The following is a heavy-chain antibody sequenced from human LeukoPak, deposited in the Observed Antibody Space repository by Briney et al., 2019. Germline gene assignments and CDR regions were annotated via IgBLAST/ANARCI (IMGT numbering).Heavy chain of an antibody. CDR3: ARDGIMIVPRGAFDI. CDR2: ISYDGSNK. CDR1: GFTFSSYA. J-gene: IGHJ3*02. Sequence: PGGSLRLSCAASGFTFSSYAMHWVRQAPGKGLEWVAVISYDGSNKYYADFVKGRFTISRDNSKNTLYLQMNSLRAEDTAVYYCARDGIMIVPRGAFDIWGQGTMVTVSS. V-gene: IGHV3-30-3*01. D-gene: IGHD3-22*01.